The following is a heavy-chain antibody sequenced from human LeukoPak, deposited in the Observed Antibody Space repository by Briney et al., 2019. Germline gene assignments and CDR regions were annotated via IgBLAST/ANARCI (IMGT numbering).Heavy chain of an antibody. J-gene: IGHJ4*02. CDR3: ASASPRGSSSRSFDY. D-gene: IGHD6-6*01. V-gene: IGHV1-18*01. CDR1: GYTFTSYG. Sequence: ASVTVSCKASGYTFTSYGISWVRQAPGQGLEWMGWISAYNGNTNYAQMLQGRVTMTTDTSTSTAYMELRSLRSDDTAVYYCASASPRGSSSRSFDYWGQGTLVTVSS. CDR2: ISAYNGNT.